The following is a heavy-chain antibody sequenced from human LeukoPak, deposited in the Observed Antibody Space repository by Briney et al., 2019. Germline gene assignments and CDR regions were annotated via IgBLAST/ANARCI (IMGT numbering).Heavy chain of an antibody. J-gene: IGHJ4*02. V-gene: IGHV4-39*07. CDR1: GGSISSSRYY. D-gene: IGHD4-17*01. Sequence: SETLSLTCTVSGGSISSSRYYWGWIRQPPGKGLEWIGSIYYSGSTYYNPSLMSRVTISVDTSKNQFSLKLSSVTAADTAVYYCARGYTVTTYDYWGQGTLVTVSS. CDR3: ARGYTVTTYDY. CDR2: IYYSGST.